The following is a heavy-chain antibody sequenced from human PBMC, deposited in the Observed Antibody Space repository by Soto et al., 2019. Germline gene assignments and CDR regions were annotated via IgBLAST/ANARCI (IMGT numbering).Heavy chain of an antibody. CDR2: IKRDGSEK. V-gene: IGHV3-7*04. CDR3: ARGQYSDYGLRAFDV. Sequence: PGGSLRLSCAASGFAFSSYWMSWVRQAPGKGLEWVANIKRDGSEKYCVDSVKGRFTISRDNANNSLYLQMNSLRAEDTAVYYCARGQYSDYGLRAFDVWGQGTMVTVSS. D-gene: IGHD4-17*01. J-gene: IGHJ3*01. CDR1: GFAFSSYW.